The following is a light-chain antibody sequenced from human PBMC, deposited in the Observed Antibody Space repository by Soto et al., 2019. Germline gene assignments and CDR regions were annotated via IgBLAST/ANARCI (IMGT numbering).Light chain of an antibody. CDR3: SSYSSSGTLYV. CDR2: DVS. J-gene: IGLJ1*01. CDR1: SSDVGDYNY. V-gene: IGLV2-14*01. Sequence: QSALTQPASVSGSPGQSITISCTGSSSDVGDYNYVAWYQQHPDKAPKLMIFDVSSRPSGVSNRFSGSKSGNTASLTISGLQAEDEDDYFCSSYSSSGTLYVFGTGTNLTVL.